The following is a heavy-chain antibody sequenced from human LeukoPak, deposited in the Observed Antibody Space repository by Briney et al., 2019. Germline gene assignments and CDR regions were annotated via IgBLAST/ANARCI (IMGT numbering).Heavy chain of an antibody. D-gene: IGHD6-13*01. V-gene: IGHV3-23*01. CDR3: AKFSNPYSFTWYPSDY. CDR2: VSGGSDST. CDR1: GFTLSTYA. Sequence: GGSLRLSCAASGFTLSTYALSWVRQTPGKGLEWVSSVSGGSDSTYYADSVKGRFTISRDNSKNTLYLQMNSLRVEDTAVYYCAKFSNPYSFTWYPSDYWGQGALVTVSS. J-gene: IGHJ4*02.